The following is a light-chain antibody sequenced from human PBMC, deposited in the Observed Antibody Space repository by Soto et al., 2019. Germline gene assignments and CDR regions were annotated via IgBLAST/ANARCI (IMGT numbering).Light chain of an antibody. CDR3: QQRSNWPSLT. J-gene: IGKJ4*01. CDR1: QAVNTR. Sequence: EIVLTQSPATLSSFPGDRVTLSCRASQAVNTRLAWYQHKPGQAPRLLIYLASNRAAGVPARFSGSGSGTDFTLTISNVEPEDFAVYYCQQRSNWPSLTFGGGTKVDIK. V-gene: IGKV3-11*01. CDR2: LAS.